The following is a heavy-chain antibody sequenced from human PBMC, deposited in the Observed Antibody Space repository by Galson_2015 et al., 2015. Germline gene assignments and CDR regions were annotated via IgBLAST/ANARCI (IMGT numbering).Heavy chain of an antibody. V-gene: IGHV4-59*01. CDR1: GASISSYY. Sequence: ETLSLTCTVSGASISSYYWSWVRQPPGKGLEWIGYIYHSGTTNYNPSLKSRVTISVDTSKNQFSLKLSSVTAADTAVYYCARRRDYLDYWGQGTLVTVSS. CDR3: ARRRDYLDY. CDR2: IYHSGTT. J-gene: IGHJ4*02.